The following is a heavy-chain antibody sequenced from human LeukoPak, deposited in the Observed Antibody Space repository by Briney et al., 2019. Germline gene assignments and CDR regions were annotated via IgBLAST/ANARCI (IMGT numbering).Heavy chain of an antibody. J-gene: IGHJ4*02. CDR3: ARDHSSGWYYFDY. Sequence: GGSLRLSCAASGFTFSSYEMNWVRQAPGKGLEWVAVIWSDGSNKYYADSVKGRFTNSRDNSKNTLYLQMNSLRAEDTAVYYCARDHSSGWYYFDYWGQGTLVTVSS. D-gene: IGHD6-19*01. CDR1: GFTFSSYE. CDR2: IWSDGSNK. V-gene: IGHV3-33*08.